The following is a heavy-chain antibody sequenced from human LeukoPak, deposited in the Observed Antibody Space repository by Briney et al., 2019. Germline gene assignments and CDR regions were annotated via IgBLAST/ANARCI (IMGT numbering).Heavy chain of an antibody. J-gene: IGHJ4*02. D-gene: IGHD4-17*01. V-gene: IGHV4-39*01. Sequence: SETLSLTCTVPGGSISSSSYYWGWIRQPPGKGLEWIGSIYYSGSTYYNPSLKSRVTISVDTSKNQFSLKLSSVTAADTAVYYCARAGYGDSDFDYWGQGTLVTVSS. CDR1: GGSISSSSYY. CDR3: ARAGYGDSDFDY. CDR2: IYYSGST.